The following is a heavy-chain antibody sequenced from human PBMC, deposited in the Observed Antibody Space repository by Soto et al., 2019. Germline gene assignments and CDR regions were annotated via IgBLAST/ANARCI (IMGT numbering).Heavy chain of an antibody. CDR3: AKDTLVVVAGKGDY. V-gene: IGHV3-23*01. D-gene: IGHD2-15*01. CDR2: ISGSGGST. CDR1: GFTVSSYA. Sequence: PXGSLRLSCAASGFTVSSYAMSWVRQAPGKGLEWVSAISGSGGSTYYADSVKGRFTISRDNSKNTLYLQMNSLRAEDTDVYYCAKDTLVVVAGKGDYGGQGTVVT. J-gene: IGHJ4*02.